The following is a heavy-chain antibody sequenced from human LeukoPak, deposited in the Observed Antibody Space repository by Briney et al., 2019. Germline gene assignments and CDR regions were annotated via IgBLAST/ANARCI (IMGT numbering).Heavy chain of an antibody. CDR3: ARGSPRVIDY. D-gene: IGHD2-21*01. Sequence: ASVKVSCKASGYTFTGYYMHWVRQAPGQGLEWMGRINPNSGGTNYAQKFQGRVTMNRDTSISKAYMELSRLRSDDTAVYYCARGSPRVIDYWGQGTLVTVSS. CDR1: GYTFTGYY. CDR2: INPNSGGT. J-gene: IGHJ4*02. V-gene: IGHV1-2*06.